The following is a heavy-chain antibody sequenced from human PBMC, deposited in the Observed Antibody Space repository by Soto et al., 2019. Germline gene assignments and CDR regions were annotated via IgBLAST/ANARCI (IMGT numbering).Heavy chain of an antibody. CDR3: ARAPNYYDSSGPDY. V-gene: IGHV4-34*01. Sequence: PSETQSLTYAVYGGSLSGYYGSWIRQPPGKGLEWIGEINHSGSTNYNPSLKSRVTISVDTSKNQFSLKLSSVTAADTAVYSCARAPNYYDSSGPDYWGQGTLVTVSS. D-gene: IGHD3-22*01. CDR2: INHSGST. J-gene: IGHJ4*02. CDR1: GGSLSGYY.